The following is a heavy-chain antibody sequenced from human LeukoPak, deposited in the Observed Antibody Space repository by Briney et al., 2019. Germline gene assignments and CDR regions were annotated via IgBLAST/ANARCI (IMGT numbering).Heavy chain of an antibody. Sequence: GGSLRLSCAASGFTFSSYSMSWVRQAPGKGLEWVAVISYDGSNKYYADSVKGRFTISRDNSKNTLYLQMNSLRAEDTAVYYCARDPAAAGQPGDYFDYWGQGTLVTVSS. CDR2: ISYDGSNK. CDR1: GFTFSSYS. J-gene: IGHJ4*02. V-gene: IGHV3-30*03. D-gene: IGHD6-13*01. CDR3: ARDPAAAGQPGDYFDY.